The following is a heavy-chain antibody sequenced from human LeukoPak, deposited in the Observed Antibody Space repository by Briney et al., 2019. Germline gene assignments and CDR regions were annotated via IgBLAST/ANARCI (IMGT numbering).Heavy chain of an antibody. J-gene: IGHJ6*03. CDR1: GGSISSGGYS. Sequence: SETLSLTCAVSGGSISSGGYSWSWIRQPPGTGLEWIGYIYYSGTTYYNPSLKSRVTISVDTSKNQFSLKLSSATAADTAVYYCATHSYCSGTSCYARYYYYMDVWGKGTTVTVSS. V-gene: IGHV4-30-4*07. CDR2: IYYSGTT. CDR3: ATHSYCSGTSCYARYYYYMDV. D-gene: IGHD2-2*01.